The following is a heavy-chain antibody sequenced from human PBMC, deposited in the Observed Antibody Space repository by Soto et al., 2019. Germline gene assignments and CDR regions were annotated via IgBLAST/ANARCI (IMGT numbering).Heavy chain of an antibody. CDR3: ARDSHFGIVGATRSEIDY. V-gene: IGHV3-21*01. Sequence: GGSLRLSCAASGFTFSSYSMNWVRQAPGKGLEWVSSISSSSSYIYYADSVKGRFTISRDNAKNSLYLQMNSLRAEDTAVYYCARDSHFGIVGATRSEIDYWGQGTLVTVSS. CDR1: GFTFSSYS. D-gene: IGHD1-26*01. J-gene: IGHJ4*02. CDR2: ISSSSSYI.